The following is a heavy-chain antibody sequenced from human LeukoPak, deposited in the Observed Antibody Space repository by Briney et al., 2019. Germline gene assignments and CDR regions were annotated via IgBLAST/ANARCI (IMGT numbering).Heavy chain of an antibody. CDR1: DYSISDGYY. CDR2: IYYSGST. J-gene: IGHJ4*02. D-gene: IGHD3-10*01. V-gene: IGHV4-38-2*02. CDR3: ARGLWVLLWFI. Sequence: SETLSLTCTVSDYSISDGYYWGWIRQPPGKGLEWIGSIYYSGSTYYNPSLKSRVTISVDTSTNQFSLRLNSVTAADTAVYYCARGLWVLLWFIWGQGTLVTVSS.